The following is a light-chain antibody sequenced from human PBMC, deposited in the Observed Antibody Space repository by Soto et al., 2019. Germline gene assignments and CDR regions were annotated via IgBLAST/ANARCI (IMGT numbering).Light chain of an antibody. CDR1: SSDVGGYNY. CDR2: EVS. Sequence: QSALTQPASVSGSPGQSITISCTGTSSDVGGYNYVSWYQQYPGKAPKLMIYEVSNRPSGASNRFSGSKSGNTASLAISGLQAEDEADYYCSSYTSSSTGVFGGGTKLTVL. V-gene: IGLV2-14*01. J-gene: IGLJ3*02. CDR3: SSYTSSSTGV.